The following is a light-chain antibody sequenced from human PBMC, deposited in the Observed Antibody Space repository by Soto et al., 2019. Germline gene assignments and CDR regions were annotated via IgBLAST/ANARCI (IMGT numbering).Light chain of an antibody. Sequence: DIPMTQSPSSLSASVRDRVAITCRASQDISNYLAWYQQKPGKVPKLLIYAASTLQSGVPSRFSGSGSGTHFTLTISSLQPEDVATYYCQNYNSALLVAFGGGTKVEIK. CDR1: QDISNY. V-gene: IGKV1-27*01. CDR3: QNYNSALLVA. CDR2: AAS. J-gene: IGKJ4*01.